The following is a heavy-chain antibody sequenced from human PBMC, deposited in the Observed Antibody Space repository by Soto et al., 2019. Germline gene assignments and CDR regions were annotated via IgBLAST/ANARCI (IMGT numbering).Heavy chain of an antibody. J-gene: IGHJ6*02. CDR3: ARDYVDTAMVAYYYYGMDV. Sequence: PSVKVSCKASGYTFTSYAMHWVRQAPGQRLEWMGIINPSGGSTSYAQKFQGRVTMTRDTSTSTVYMELSSLRSEDTAVYYCARDYVDTAMVAYYYYGMDVWGQGTTVTVSS. D-gene: IGHD5-18*01. CDR1: GYTFTSYA. V-gene: IGHV1-46*01. CDR2: INPSGGST.